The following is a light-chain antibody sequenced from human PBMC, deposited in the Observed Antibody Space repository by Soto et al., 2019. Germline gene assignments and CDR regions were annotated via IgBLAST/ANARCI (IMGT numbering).Light chain of an antibody. V-gene: IGLV2-14*01. CDR2: DVS. J-gene: IGLJ1*01. Sequence: QSVLTQPASVSGSPGQSITISCTGTNSDVGSSNYVSWYQQYPDKANKLMLYDVSNRPSGVSSRFSGSKSGNTASLTISGLQAEDEADYYCSSYTSNSTRVFGTGTKVTVL. CDR3: SSYTSNSTRV. CDR1: NSDVGSSNY.